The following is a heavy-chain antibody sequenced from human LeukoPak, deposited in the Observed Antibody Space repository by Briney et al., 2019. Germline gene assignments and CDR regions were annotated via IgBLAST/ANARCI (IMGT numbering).Heavy chain of an antibody. D-gene: IGHD3-10*01. CDR1: GYTLSSYG. V-gene: IGHV1-18*01. Sequence: ASVKVSCKASGYTLSSYGISWVRQAPGQGLEWMGWISTYDGNTNYAQQFQDRVTMSTDTSTSTVYMEVRSMRSDDTAVYYCARKYGSTRTYYNAMDIWGQGTTVTVSS. CDR3: ARKYGSTRTYYNAMDI. CDR2: ISTYDGNT. J-gene: IGHJ6*02.